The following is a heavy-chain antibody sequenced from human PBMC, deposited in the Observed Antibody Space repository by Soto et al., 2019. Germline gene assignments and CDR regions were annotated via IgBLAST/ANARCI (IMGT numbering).Heavy chain of an antibody. V-gene: IGHV4-59*11. Sequence: SGTLSLTCTVAGVSINNHYWSWIRQPPGQGLEWIGYIYYSGSTNYNPSLKSRVTMSVDTSKNQFSPKLSSLTAADAAIYYCARANWFFDYWGQGTLVTVS. D-gene: IGHD7-27*01. CDR3: ARANWFFDY. CDR2: IYYSGST. J-gene: IGHJ4*02. CDR1: GVSINNHY.